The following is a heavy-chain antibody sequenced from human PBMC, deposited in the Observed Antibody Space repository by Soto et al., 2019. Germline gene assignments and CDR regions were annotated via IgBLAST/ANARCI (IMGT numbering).Heavy chain of an antibody. D-gene: IGHD1-26*01. CDR1: GFTFTSSA. CDR2: IVVGSGNT. J-gene: IGHJ3*02. CDR3: AAISGGYVFGSWTPDAAFEI. Sequence: QMQLVQSGPEVKKPGTSVKVSCKASGFTFTSSAMQWVRQARGQRLEWIGWIVVGSGNTNYAQKFQERVTITRDMSTGSAYMELSSLRSEDTAVYYCAAISGGYVFGSWTPDAAFEIWGQGTMVTVSS. V-gene: IGHV1-58*02.